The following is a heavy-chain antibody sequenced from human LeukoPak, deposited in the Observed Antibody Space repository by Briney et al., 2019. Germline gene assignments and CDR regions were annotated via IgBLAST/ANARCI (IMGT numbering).Heavy chain of an antibody. CDR3: ARMVRGVIAQTGGWAFDI. CDR2: ISTSGGII. Sequence: GGSPRLSRAASGFTFSSYSMSWVRQAPGKGLEWVSYISTSGGIIHYADSVKGRFTISRDSAKNSVYLQMNSLRAEDTAVYYCARMVRGVIAQTGGWAFDIWGQGTMVTVSS. CDR1: GFTFSSYS. J-gene: IGHJ3*02. D-gene: IGHD3-10*01. V-gene: IGHV3-48*04.